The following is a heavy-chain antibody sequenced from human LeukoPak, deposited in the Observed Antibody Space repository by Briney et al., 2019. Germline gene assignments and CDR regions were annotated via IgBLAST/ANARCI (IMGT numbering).Heavy chain of an antibody. D-gene: IGHD6-13*01. V-gene: IGHV3-23*01. Sequence: GGSLRLSCAASGFTFNSYAMSWVRQAPGKGLEWVSAISGSGGSTYYADSVKGRFTISRDNSKNTLYLQMNSLRAEDTAVYYCAGEHSSSWRRGFDYWGQGTLVTVSS. CDR2: ISGSGGST. CDR3: AGEHSSSWRRGFDY. CDR1: GFTFNSYA. J-gene: IGHJ4*02.